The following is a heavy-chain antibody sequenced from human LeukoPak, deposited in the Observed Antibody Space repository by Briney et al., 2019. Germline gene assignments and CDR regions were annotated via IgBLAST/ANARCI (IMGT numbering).Heavy chain of an antibody. CDR2: IYYSGST. CDR1: GGSISSYY. Sequence: SETLSLTCTVSGGSISSYYWSLIRQPPGKGLEWIGYIYYSGSTNYNPSLKSRITMSVDTSKNQFSLKLSSVTAADTAVYYCARVVYPTGYRLQNWFDPWGQGTLVTVSS. D-gene: IGHD4-11*01. V-gene: IGHV4-59*12. J-gene: IGHJ5*02. CDR3: ARVVYPTGYRLQNWFDP.